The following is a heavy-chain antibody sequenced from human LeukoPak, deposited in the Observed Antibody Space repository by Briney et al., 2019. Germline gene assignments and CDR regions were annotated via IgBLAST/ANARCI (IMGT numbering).Heavy chain of an antibody. CDR3: AYHGGPFDY. Sequence: PSETLSLTCTVSGGSISSSSYYWGWVRQPPGKGLEWIGSIYYSGSTYYNPSLKSRVTISVDTSKNQFSLKLNSVTAADTAVYYCAYHGGPFDYWGQGTLATVSS. CDR2: IYYSGST. J-gene: IGHJ4*02. D-gene: IGHD3-10*01. V-gene: IGHV4-39*01. CDR1: GGSISSSSYY.